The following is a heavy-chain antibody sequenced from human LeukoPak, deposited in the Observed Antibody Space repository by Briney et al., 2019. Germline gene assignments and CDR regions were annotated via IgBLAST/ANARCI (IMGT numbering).Heavy chain of an antibody. Sequence: GGSLRLSCAASGFIFGGYAMHWVRQAPGKGLQWLAVISYYGGKTYYADSVEGRFTISRDNSKSTVYLEINSLRSEDTAIYYCARRFNDFWSGSQLEYWGQGTLVTVSS. CDR3: ARRFNDFWSGSQLEY. J-gene: IGHJ4*02. V-gene: IGHV3-30-3*01. D-gene: IGHD3-3*01. CDR2: ISYYGGKT. CDR1: GFIFGGYA.